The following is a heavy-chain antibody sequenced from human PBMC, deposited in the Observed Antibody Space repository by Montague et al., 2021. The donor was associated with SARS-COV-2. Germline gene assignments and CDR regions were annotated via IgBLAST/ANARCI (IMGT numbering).Heavy chain of an antibody. CDR3: ARTPTRPLSLDS. Sequence: SETLSLTCAVSGGSITGFSWSWVRQPAGKGLEWIGRVTTSGTTNXNPSLRSRVTMSVDTSKNQFSLNLNSVTAADTAIYYCARTPTRPLSLDSWGQGTLVTVSS. D-gene: IGHD6-6*01. V-gene: IGHV4-4*07. J-gene: IGHJ4*02. CDR1: GGSITGFS. CDR2: VTTSGTT.